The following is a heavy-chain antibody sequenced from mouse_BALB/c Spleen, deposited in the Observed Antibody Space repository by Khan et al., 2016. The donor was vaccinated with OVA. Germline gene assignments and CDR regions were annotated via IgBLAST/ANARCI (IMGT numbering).Heavy chain of an antibody. CDR1: GFSLTNYG. J-gene: IGHJ4*01. D-gene: IGHD2-10*01. V-gene: IGHV2-6-1*01. CDR3: ARQPYYHYNIMDY. Sequence: QVQLKESGPGPVAPSQSLSITCTISGFSLTNYGVHLVRQPPGKGLEWLVVIWSDGSTTYNSALKSRLTISKDNSESQVFLKMNSLQTDDTAMYFCARQPYYHYNIMDYWGQGTSVTVSS. CDR2: IWSDGST.